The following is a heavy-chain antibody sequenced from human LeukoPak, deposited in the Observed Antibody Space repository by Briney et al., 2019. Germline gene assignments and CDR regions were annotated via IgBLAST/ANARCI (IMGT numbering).Heavy chain of an antibody. CDR2: FDPEDGET. CDR3: ATYSGWWRLFGY. V-gene: IGHV1-24*01. CDR1: GYTLTELS. D-gene: IGHD6-19*01. Sequence: ASVKVSCKVSGYTLTELSMHWVRQAPGKGLEWMGGFDPEDGETTYAQKFQGRVTMTEDTSTDTAYMELSSLRSEDTAVYYCATYSGWWRLFGYWGQGTLVTVSS. J-gene: IGHJ4*02.